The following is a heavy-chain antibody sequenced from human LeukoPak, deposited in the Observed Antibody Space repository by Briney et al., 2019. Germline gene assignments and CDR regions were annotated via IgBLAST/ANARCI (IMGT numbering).Heavy chain of an antibody. CDR3: AKVRFGVTARYHFDF. V-gene: IGHV3-23*01. CDR2: ISTSGGST. J-gene: IGHJ4*02. D-gene: IGHD3-10*01. Sequence: GGSLRLSCAASGFTFSCYAMSWVRQAPGKGLEWVSTISTSGGSTYYADSVKGRFTISRDNSKNTLYLQMNSLGAEDTAVYYCAKVRFGVTARYHFDFWGQGTLVTVSS. CDR1: GFTFSCYA.